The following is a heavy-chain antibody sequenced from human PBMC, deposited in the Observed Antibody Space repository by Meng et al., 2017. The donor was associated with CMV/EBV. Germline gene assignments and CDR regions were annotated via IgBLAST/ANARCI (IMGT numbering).Heavy chain of an antibody. CDR1: GFTFSDYY. V-gene: IGHV3-11*04. J-gene: IGHJ6*02. D-gene: IGHD3-3*01. CDR2: ISSSGITI. Sequence: GESLKISCAASGFTFSDYYMSWIRPAPGKGLEWVSYISSSGITIYYADSVKGRFTISRDNSKNTLYLQMNSLRAEDTAVYYCARDTAVLRFLEWLFGDGMDVWGQGTTVTVSS. CDR3: ARDTAVLRFLEWLFGDGMDV.